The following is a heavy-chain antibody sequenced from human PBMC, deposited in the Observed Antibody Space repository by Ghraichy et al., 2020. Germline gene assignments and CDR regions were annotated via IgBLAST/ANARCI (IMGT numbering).Heavy chain of an antibody. D-gene: IGHD2-2*02. J-gene: IGHJ4*02. CDR1: GGSFSGYY. Sequence: SETLSLTCAVYGGSFSGYYWSWIRQPPGKGLEWIGEINHSGSTNYNPSLKSRVTISVDTSKNQFSLKLSSVTAADTAVYYCARGGGKVVPAAIVLGTARDFDYWGQGTLVTVSS. CDR3: ARGGGKVVPAAIVLGTARDFDY. V-gene: IGHV4-34*01. CDR2: INHSGST.